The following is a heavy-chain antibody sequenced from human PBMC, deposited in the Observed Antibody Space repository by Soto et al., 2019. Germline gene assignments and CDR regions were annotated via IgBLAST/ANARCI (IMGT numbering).Heavy chain of an antibody. V-gene: IGHV1-18*01. CDR3: ARDGGVLIVYAAFDY. CDR1: GYAFTNYG. CDR2: LSPYNGNT. Sequence: QVQLVQSGAEVKKPGASVKVSCKASGYAFTNYGFSWVRQAPGQGLEWMGWLSPYNGNTDYAQKLQGRVTMTTDTSTNTAYMEMRSLISDDTAVYYCARDGGVLIVYAAFDYWGQGTLVTVSS. D-gene: IGHD2-8*01. J-gene: IGHJ4*02.